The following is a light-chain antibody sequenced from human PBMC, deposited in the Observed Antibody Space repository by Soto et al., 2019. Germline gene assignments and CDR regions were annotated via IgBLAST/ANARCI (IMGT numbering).Light chain of an antibody. J-gene: IGLJ2*01. CDR2: EVS. CDR3: SSYTSSSTL. Sequence: QSALTQPASVSGSPGQSITISCTGTSSDVGGYNYVSWYQQHPGKAPKLMIYEVSHRPSGVSDRFSGSKSGNTASLTISGLQAADEADYYCSSYTSSSTLFGGGTQLTVL. V-gene: IGLV2-14*01. CDR1: SSDVGGYNY.